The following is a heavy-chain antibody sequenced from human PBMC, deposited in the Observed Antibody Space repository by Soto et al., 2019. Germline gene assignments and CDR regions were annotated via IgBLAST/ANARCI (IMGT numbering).Heavy chain of an antibody. J-gene: IGHJ4*02. V-gene: IGHV4-59*02. D-gene: IGHD5-12*01. CDR2: VYYSGNT. Sequence: QVQLQESGPGLVKPSETLSLTCTVSGASVSGYYWNWIRQPPGKGLEWIGYVYYSGNTNYNPSLKGRVTISLDTPKNHFSPKLTSFPAADTGVFFVVGGGGWLPDYWGQGSLVTVSS. CDR3: VGGGGWLPDY. CDR1: GASVSGYY.